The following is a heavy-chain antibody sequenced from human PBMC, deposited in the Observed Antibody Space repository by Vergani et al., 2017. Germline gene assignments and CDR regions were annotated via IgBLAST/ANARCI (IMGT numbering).Heavy chain of an antibody. Sequence: QVQLQQWGAGLLKPSETLSLTCAVYGGSFSGYYWSWIRQPPGKGLERIGEINHSGSTNYNPSLKSRVTISVEPSKKQFPLKLSSVTAADTAVYYCARGHLITLGGVISQDPYGMDVWGQGP. V-gene: IGHV4-34*01. CDR3: ARGHLITLGGVISQDPYGMDV. J-gene: IGHJ6*02. CDR1: GGSFSGYY. CDR2: INHSGST. D-gene: IGHD3-16*02.